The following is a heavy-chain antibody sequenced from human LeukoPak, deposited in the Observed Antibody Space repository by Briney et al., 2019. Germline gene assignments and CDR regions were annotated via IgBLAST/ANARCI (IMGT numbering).Heavy chain of an antibody. V-gene: IGHV3-11*01. D-gene: IGHD1-26*01. J-gene: IGHJ6*02. CDR2: ISSSGSTI. Sequence: GGSLRLSCAASGFTFSDHYMSWIRQAPGKGLEWVSYISSSGSTIYYADSVKGRFTISRDNAKNSLYLQMNSLRAEDTAVYYCARDPYSGSYYRYYYYYGMDVWGQGTTVTVSS. CDR1: GFTFSDHY. CDR3: ARDPYSGSYYRYYYYYGMDV.